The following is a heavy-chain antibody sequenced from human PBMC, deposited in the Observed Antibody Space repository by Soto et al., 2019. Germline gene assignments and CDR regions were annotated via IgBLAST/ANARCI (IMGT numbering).Heavy chain of an antibody. CDR3: ARDQGVVVTADNWFDL. CDR1: VRSITDYS. V-gene: IGHV4-4*07. J-gene: IGHJ5*02. Sequence: EPLSSTCPVPVRSITDYSWVWMRLPAGKGLEWIGRIFSRGSTNYNPPIEGRTTMSLDTSKNQFSLKLNSATATDTAVYICARDQGVVVTADNWFDLWAQGILVIVSS. D-gene: IGHD2-21*02. CDR2: IFSRGST.